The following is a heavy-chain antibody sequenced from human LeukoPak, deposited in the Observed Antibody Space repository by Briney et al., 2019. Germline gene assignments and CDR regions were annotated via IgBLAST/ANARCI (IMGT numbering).Heavy chain of an antibody. D-gene: IGHD4-17*01. CDR3: ARELDYGFDY. CDR2: INSYNGNT. CDR1: GYTFSSYS. V-gene: IGHV1-18*01. Sequence: ASVKVSCKASGYTFSSYSLNWVRQAPGQGLEWMGWINSYNGNTKYAQKLQGRVTMTTDTSTSTAYMGLRSLGSDDTAMYYCARELDYGFDYWGQGTLVTVSS. J-gene: IGHJ4*02.